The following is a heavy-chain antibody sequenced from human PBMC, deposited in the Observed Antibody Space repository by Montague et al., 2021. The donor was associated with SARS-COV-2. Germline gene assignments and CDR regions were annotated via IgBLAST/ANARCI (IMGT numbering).Heavy chain of an antibody. D-gene: IGHD3-22*01. CDR2: IYYSGST. J-gene: IGHJ4*02. Sequence: SETLSLTCTVSGGSISSYYWSWIRQPPGKGLEWIGYIYYSGSTNYNPSLKSRVTISVDTSKNQFSLKLSSVTAADTAVYYCARGSHYYDSSGYYFDYWGRGTLVTVSS. CDR3: ARGSHYYDSSGYYFDY. CDR1: GGSISSYY. V-gene: IGHV4-59*01.